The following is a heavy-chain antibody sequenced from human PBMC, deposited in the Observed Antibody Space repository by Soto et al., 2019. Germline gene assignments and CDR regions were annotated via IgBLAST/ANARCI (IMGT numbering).Heavy chain of an antibody. CDR3: ARHITMIVVGSMDV. V-gene: IGHV1-69*13. Sequence: ASVKVSCKASGGTFSSYAISWVRQAPGQGLEWMGGIIPIFGTANYAQKFQGRVTITADESTSTAYMELSSLRSEDTAVYYCARHITMIVVGSMDVWGQGTTVTVS. J-gene: IGHJ6*02. CDR2: IIPIFGTA. D-gene: IGHD3-22*01. CDR1: GGTFSSYA.